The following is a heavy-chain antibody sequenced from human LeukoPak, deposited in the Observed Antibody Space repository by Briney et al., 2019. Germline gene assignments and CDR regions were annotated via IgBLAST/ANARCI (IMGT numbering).Heavy chain of an antibody. Sequence: SETLSLTCTVSGSSISSSSYYWGWIRQPPGKGLEWIGSIYYSGSTYYNPSLKSRVTISVDTSKNQFSLKLSSVTAADTAVYYCARLPRGIGSFDIWGQGTMVTVSS. V-gene: IGHV4-39*01. J-gene: IGHJ3*02. CDR1: GSSISSSSYY. D-gene: IGHD6-13*01. CDR2: IYYSGST. CDR3: ARLPRGIGSFDI.